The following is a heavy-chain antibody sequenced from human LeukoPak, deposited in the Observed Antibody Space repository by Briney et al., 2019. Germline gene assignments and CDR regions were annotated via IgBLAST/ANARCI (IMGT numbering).Heavy chain of an antibody. CDR2: IYTTGST. CDR3: ARVASFAEYFQH. CDR1: LGSIVSGTYH. V-gene: IGHV4-61*02. Sequence: SETLSLTCTVSLGSIVSGTYHWNWIRQSAGKGLEWIGRIYTTGSTKYNPSFKSRVTISIDTSKNQFSLNLRSVTAADTAVYYCARVASFAEYFQHWGQGALVTVSS. J-gene: IGHJ1*01. D-gene: IGHD2/OR15-2a*01.